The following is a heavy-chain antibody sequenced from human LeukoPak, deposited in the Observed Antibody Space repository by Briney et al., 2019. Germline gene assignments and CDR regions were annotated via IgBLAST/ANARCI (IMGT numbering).Heavy chain of an antibody. CDR1: GGTFSSYA. CDR2: IIPIFGTA. J-gene: IGHJ4*02. D-gene: IGHD3-10*01. V-gene: IGHV1-69*05. CDR3: ARVGVGVTSPFGY. Sequence: SVKVSCKASGGTFSSYAISWVRQAPGQGLELMGRIIPIFGTANYAQKFQGRVTITTDESTSTAYMELSSLRSEDTAVYYCARVGVGVTSPFGYWGQGTLVTVSS.